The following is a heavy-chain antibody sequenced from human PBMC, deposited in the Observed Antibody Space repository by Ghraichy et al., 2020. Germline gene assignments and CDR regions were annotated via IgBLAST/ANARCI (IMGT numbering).Heavy chain of an antibody. D-gene: IGHD6-19*01. CDR3: ARVPVRGRGWSQPFDF. CDR1: GYIFNGYA. J-gene: IGHJ4*02. CDR2: INTGNADT. V-gene: IGHV1-3*04. Sequence: ASVKVSCKASGYIFNGYAIHWMRQAPGQRLEWMGWINTGNADTKDSQKFQGRVTMTRDTSASTVYMELSGLTSQDTAVYYCARVPVRGRGWSQPFDFWGQGTLVTVSS.